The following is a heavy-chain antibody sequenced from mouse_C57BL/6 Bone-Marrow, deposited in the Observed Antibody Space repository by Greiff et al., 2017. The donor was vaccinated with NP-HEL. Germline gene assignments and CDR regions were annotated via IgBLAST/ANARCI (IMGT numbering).Heavy chain of an antibody. CDR3: ARSPLWLRRNYYARDY. J-gene: IGHJ4*01. Sequence: VQLQQSGPGLAKPSQTLSLTCSVTGYSITSDYWNWIRKFPGNKLEYMGYISYSGSTYYNPSLKSRISITRDTSKNQYYLQLNSVTTEDTATYDCARSPLWLRRNYYARDYWGQGTSVTVSS. D-gene: IGHD2-2*01. CDR1: GYSITSDY. CDR2: ISYSGST. V-gene: IGHV3-8*01.